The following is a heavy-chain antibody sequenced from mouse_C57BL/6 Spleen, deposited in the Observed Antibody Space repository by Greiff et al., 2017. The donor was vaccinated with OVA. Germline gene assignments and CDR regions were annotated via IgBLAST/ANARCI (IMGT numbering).Heavy chain of an antibody. CDR1: GFTFSDYY. Sequence: DVKLVESEGGLVQPGSSMKLSCTASGFTFSDYYMAWVRQVPEKGLEWVANINYDGSSTYYLDSLKSRFIISRDNAKNILYLQMSSLKSEDTATYYCASLLEGYYAMDYWGQGTSVTVSS. CDR3: ASLLEGYYAMDY. D-gene: IGHD1-1*01. J-gene: IGHJ4*01. CDR2: INYDGSST. V-gene: IGHV5-16*01.